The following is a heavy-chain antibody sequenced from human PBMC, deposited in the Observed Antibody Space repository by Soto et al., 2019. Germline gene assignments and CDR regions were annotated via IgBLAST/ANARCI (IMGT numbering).Heavy chain of an antibody. V-gene: IGHV3-23*01. D-gene: IGHD1-26*01. Sequence: EVQLLESGGGLVQPGGSLRLSCAASGFTFSSYAMSWVRQAPGKGLEWVSAISGSGGSTYYADSVKGRFTISRDNSKNTLYLQMHSLRAEDTAVYYCASTPQTAYSGSSEDYWGQGTLVTVSS. J-gene: IGHJ4*02. CDR2: ISGSGGST. CDR3: ASTPQTAYSGSSEDY. CDR1: GFTFSSYA.